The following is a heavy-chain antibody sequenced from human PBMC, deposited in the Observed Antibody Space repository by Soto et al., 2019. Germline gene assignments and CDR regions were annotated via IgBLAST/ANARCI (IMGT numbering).Heavy chain of an antibody. D-gene: IGHD3-22*01. CDR2: IYWDDDK. V-gene: IGHV2-5*02. CDR1: GFSLSTSGVG. CDR3: AHRRRYYDSGGHYFLDY. J-gene: IGHJ4*02. Sequence: SGPTLVNPTQTLTLTCTFSGFSLSTSGVGVGWIRQPPGKALEWLALIYWDDDKRYSPSLKSRLTITKDTSKNQVVLTMTNMDPVDTATYYCAHRRRYYDSGGHYFLDYWGQGTLVPGSS.